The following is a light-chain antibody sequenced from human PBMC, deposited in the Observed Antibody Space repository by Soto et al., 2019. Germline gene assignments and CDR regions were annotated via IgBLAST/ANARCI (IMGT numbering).Light chain of an antibody. CDR1: QSVSSS. CDR3: QQYNDSFPYT. J-gene: IGKJ5*01. V-gene: IGKV1-5*03. CDR2: KAS. Sequence: TQSPGTLSLSPGERATLCCRASQSVSSSYLAWYQQKPGKAPKLLIYKASSLESGVPSRFSGSRSGTEFTLTVSSLQPDDFATYYCQQYNDSFPYTFGQGTRLEI.